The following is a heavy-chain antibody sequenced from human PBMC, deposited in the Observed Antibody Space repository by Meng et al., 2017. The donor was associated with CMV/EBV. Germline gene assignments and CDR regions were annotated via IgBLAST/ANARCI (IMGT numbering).Heavy chain of an antibody. CDR2: IRYDGGNK. D-gene: IGHD5-18*01. V-gene: IGHV3-30*02. CDR1: GFTFSSYG. CDR3: AKDEWDTAMPEGVNGMDV. Sequence: GESLKISCAASGFTFSSYGMHWVRQAPGKGLEWVAFIRYDGGNKYYADSVKGRFTISRDNSKNTLYLQMNSLRAEDTAVYYCAKDEWDTAMPEGVNGMDVWGQGTTVTVSS. J-gene: IGHJ6*02.